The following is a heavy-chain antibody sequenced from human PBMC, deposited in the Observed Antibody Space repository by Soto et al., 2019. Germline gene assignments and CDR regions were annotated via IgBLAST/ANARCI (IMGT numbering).Heavy chain of an antibody. V-gene: IGHV1-69*01. J-gene: IGHJ2*01. CDR1: GGSFNNHA. Sequence: QAQLVQSGAEVKKPGSSVKVSCKASGGSFNNHAVNWVRQAPGQGLEWMGGIVPIFGAADYAQKFQGRVTITADESTSTAYMEMSSLISEDTAVYYCARVAGTYWYFDLWGPGTLVTVSS. CDR3: ARVAGTYWYFDL. CDR2: IVPIFGAA.